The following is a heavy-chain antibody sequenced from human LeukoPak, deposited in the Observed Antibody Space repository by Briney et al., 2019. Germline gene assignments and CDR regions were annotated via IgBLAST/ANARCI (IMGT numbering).Heavy chain of an antibody. Sequence: ASVKVSCKASGYSFTSHDINWARQATGQGLEWMGWMNPNSGNTGYAQKFQDRVTMTRNTSISTAYLELSSLGSEDTAMYYCASALKRGSAGTLIDHWGQGTLVTVSS. CDR3: ASALKRGSAGTLIDH. J-gene: IGHJ4*02. V-gene: IGHV1-8*01. D-gene: IGHD6-13*01. CDR1: GYSFTSHD. CDR2: MNPNSGNT.